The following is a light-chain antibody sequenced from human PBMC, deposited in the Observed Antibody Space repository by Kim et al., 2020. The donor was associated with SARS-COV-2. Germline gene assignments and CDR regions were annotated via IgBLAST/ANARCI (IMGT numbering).Light chain of an antibody. J-gene: IGLJ2*01. CDR3: QSYDSSLSGSV. V-gene: IGLV1-40*01. CDR1: SSNIGAGYD. Sequence: RATTSCTGGSSNIGAGYDVHWYQQPPGTAPKLLIYGNSNRPSGVPDRFSGSKSGTSASLAITGLQAEDEADYYCQSYDSSLSGSVFGGGTQLTVL. CDR2: GNS.